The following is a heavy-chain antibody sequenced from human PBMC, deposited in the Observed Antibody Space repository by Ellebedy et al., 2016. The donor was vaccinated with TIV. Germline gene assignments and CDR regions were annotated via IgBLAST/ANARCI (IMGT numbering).Heavy chain of an antibody. CDR2: IITISDYI. CDR3: TRLREDYNILTGYYRKKFDY. D-gene: IGHD3-9*01. J-gene: IGHJ4*02. Sequence: GGSLRLXXTASGFTFSSYSMNWVRQAPGKGLEWVSSIITISDYIYYADSVKGRFTISRDNAKNSLFLQMNSLRDEDTAVYYCTRLREDYNILTGYYRKKFDYWGQGTLVTVSS. V-gene: IGHV3-21*01. CDR1: GFTFSSYS.